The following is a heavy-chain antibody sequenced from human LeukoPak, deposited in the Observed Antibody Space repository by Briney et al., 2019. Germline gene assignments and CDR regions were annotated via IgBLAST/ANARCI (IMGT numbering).Heavy chain of an antibody. CDR2: ISGGSTYM. Sequence: PGGSLRLSCAASGFTFSSYSMNWVRQAPGKGLEWVSSISGGSTYMYYADSVKGRFTISRDNAKNSLYLQMKSLRAEDTAIYYCVRDNGHNYGYSFDYWGQGTLVTVSS. D-gene: IGHD5-18*01. V-gene: IGHV3-21*01. CDR1: GFTFSSYS. CDR3: VRDNGHNYGYSFDY. J-gene: IGHJ4*02.